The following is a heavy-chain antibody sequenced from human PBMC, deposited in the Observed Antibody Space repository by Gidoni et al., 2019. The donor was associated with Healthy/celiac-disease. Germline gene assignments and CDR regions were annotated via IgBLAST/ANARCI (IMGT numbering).Heavy chain of an antibody. V-gene: IGHV4-34*01. CDR2: INHSGST. D-gene: IGHD3-10*01. CDR1: GGSFSGYY. J-gene: IGHJ4*02. Sequence: QVQLQPWGAGLLKPSETLSLTCAVYGGSFSGYYWSWIRQPPGKGLEWIGEINHSGSTNYNPSLKSRVTISVDTSKNQFSLKLSSVTAADTAVYYCARAGYYGSGSYDYFDYWGQGTLVTVSS. CDR3: ARAGYYGSGSYDYFDY.